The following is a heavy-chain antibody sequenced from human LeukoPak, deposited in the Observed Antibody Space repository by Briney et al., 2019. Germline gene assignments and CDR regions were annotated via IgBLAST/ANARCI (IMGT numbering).Heavy chain of an antibody. D-gene: IGHD3-22*01. CDR3: ARNFGGGDSSGPYY. J-gene: IGHJ4*02. V-gene: IGHV3-20*04. Sequence: PGGSLRLSCAASGFTFNDYGMSWVRQAPGKGLEWVSSINWNGGRTGYADSMKGRFIISRDNAKNSLYLQVNSLRAEDTALYYCARNFGGGDSSGPYYWGQGTLVTVSS. CDR1: GFTFNDYG. CDR2: INWNGGRT.